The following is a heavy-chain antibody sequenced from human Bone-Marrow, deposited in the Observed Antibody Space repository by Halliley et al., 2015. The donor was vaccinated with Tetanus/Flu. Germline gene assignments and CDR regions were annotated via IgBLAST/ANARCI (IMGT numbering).Heavy chain of an antibody. Sequence: LSLTCTVSGGSIGNYYWTWIRQPPGKGLEWIGYIYYSGGTNYNRSLKSRVTISVDKSKNQSSVNLRSVTAADTAVYYCAREAYSYYGMDVWGQGTTVIVSS. CDR1: GGSIGNYY. CDR3: AREAYSYYGMDV. V-gene: IGHV4-59*01. CDR2: IYYSGGT. J-gene: IGHJ6*02.